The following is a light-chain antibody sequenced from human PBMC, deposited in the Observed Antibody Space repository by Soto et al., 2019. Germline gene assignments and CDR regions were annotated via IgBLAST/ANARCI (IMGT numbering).Light chain of an antibody. V-gene: IGLV2-14*01. CDR3: SSYKSRSTLDYV. Sequence: QSVLTQPASVSGSPGQSITISCTGTSSDVGGYNYVSWYQQHPGKAPKLMIYEVSNRPSGVSNRFSGSKSGNTASLTISGLQAEDEADYYCSSYKSRSTLDYVFGSGTKVTVL. J-gene: IGLJ1*01. CDR1: SSDVGGYNY. CDR2: EVS.